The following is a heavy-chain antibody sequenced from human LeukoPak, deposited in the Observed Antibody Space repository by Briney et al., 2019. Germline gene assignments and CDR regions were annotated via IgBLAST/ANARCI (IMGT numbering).Heavy chain of an antibody. CDR2: IYYSGST. CDR3: ARGIFHYDILTGYFWGPWVPANWFDP. J-gene: IGHJ5*02. Sequence: SETLSLTCTVSGGSISSYYWSWIRQPPGKGLEWIGYIYYSGSTNYNPSLKSRVTISVDTSKNQFSLKLSSVTAADTAVYYCARGIFHYDILTGYFWGPWVPANWFDPWGQGTLVTVSS. V-gene: IGHV4-59*01. D-gene: IGHD3-9*01. CDR1: GGSISSYY.